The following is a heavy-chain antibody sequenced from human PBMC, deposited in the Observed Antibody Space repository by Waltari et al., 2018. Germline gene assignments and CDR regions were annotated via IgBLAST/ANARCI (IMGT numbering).Heavy chain of an antibody. CDR2: IYSGGST. CDR1: GFTVLSNS. J-gene: IGHJ4*02. CDR3: ARDSYRIGFDY. V-gene: IGHV3-53*01. D-gene: IGHD3-10*01. Sequence: EVQLVESGGGLIQPGGSLRLSCASSGFTVLSNSISWVRQAPGKGLEWVSVIYSGGSTYYADSVKGRFTISRDNSKNTLYLQMNSLRAEDTAVYYCARDSYRIGFDYWGQGTLVTVSS.